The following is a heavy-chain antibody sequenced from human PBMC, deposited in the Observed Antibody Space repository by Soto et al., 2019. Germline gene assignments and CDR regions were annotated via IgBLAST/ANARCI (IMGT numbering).Heavy chain of an antibody. Sequence: SETLSLTCAVYGGSFSGYHWTWIRQPPGRGLDWIGEITHRGSPNYNPSLKSRVTISIDTSKNQFSLNLRSVTAADTAVYYCARIPGSDYSDPHDFWGQGNLVTVSS. V-gene: IGHV4-34*01. D-gene: IGHD4-17*01. CDR1: GGSFSGYH. J-gene: IGHJ4*02. CDR3: ARIPGSDYSDPHDF. CDR2: ITHRGSP.